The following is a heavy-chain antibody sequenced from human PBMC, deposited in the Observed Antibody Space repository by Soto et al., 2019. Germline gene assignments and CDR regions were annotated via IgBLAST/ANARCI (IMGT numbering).Heavy chain of an antibody. Sequence: PGGSLRLSCAASGFTFSSYPMNWVRQAPGKGLEWVSSISSTTSYIYYANSVKGRFTISRDNAKNSLYLQMNSLRAEDTAVYYCARDRYYYGSEDGDWGQGTLVTGSS. J-gene: IGHJ4*02. V-gene: IGHV3-21*06. D-gene: IGHD3-10*01. CDR3: ARDRYYYGSEDGD. CDR1: GFTFSSYP. CDR2: ISSTTSYI.